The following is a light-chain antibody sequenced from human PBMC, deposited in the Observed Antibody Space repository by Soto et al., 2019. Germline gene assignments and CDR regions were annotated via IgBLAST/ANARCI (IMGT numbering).Light chain of an antibody. V-gene: IGKV3D-20*02. CDR2: GAS. Sequence: EIVLTQSPGTLSLSPGERATLSCRASQSLSRDYLAWYQQIPGQAPRVLIYGASTRATGIPDRFSGSGSGTDFTLTISRLEPEDFAVYYCQQHINWPLTFGGGTKVEIK. CDR1: QSLSRDY. J-gene: IGKJ4*01. CDR3: QQHINWPLT.